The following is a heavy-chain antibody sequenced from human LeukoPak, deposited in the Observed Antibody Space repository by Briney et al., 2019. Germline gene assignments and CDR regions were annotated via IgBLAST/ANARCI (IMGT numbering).Heavy chain of an antibody. J-gene: IGHJ4*02. V-gene: IGHV4-39*07. CDR1: GGSISSSSYY. D-gene: IGHD3-10*01. CDR2: IYYSGST. CDR3: AREVRAMVRISTFDY. Sequence: PSETLSLTCTVSGGSISSSSYYWGWIRQPPGKGLEWIGSIYYSGSTNYNPSLKSRVTISVDTSKNQFSLKLSSVTAADTAVYYCAREVRAMVRISTFDYWGQGTLVTVSS.